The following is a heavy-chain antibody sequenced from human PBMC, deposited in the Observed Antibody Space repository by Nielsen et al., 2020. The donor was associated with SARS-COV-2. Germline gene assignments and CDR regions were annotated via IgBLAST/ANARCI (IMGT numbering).Heavy chain of an antibody. J-gene: IGHJ4*02. V-gene: IGHV2-70*11. CDR3: ARMRAGTVAFDY. D-gene: IGHD4-17*01. CDR1: GFSLRTSGMY. Sequence: SGPTLMKPTHTLTLPCTFSGFSLRTSGMYVSWIRQPPGKALEWLARIDWDDDKYYSTSLKTRLTISKDTSKNQVVLTMTNMDPVDTATYYCARMRAGTVAFDYWGQGTLVTVSS. CDR2: IDWDDDK.